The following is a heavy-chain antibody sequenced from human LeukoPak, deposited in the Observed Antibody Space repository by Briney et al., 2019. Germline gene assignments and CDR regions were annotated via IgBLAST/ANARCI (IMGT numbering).Heavy chain of an antibody. D-gene: IGHD1-26*01. CDR2: INPNSGGT. J-gene: IGHJ5*02. V-gene: IGHV1-2*02. CDR1: GGTFSSYA. CDR3: ARGKYSGSYWFDP. Sequence: ASVKVSCKASGGTFSSYAISWVRQAPGQGLEWMGWINPNSGGTNYAQKFQGRVTMTRDTSISTAYMELSRLRSDDTAVYYCARGKYSGSYWFDPWGQGTLVTVSS.